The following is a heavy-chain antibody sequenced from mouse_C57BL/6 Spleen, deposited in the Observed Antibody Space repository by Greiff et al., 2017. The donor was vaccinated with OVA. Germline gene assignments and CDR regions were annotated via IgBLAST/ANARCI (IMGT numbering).Heavy chain of an antibody. CDR3: ARGVYYGSNFDY. J-gene: IGHJ2*01. CDR2: ISGGGGNT. Sequence: EVMLVESGGGLVKPGGSLKLSCAASGFTFSSYTMSWVRQTPEKRLEWVATISGGGGNTYYPDSVKGRFTISRDNAKNTLYLQMSSLRSEDTALYYCARGVYYGSNFDYWGQGTTLTVSS. V-gene: IGHV5-9*01. D-gene: IGHD1-1*01. CDR1: GFTFSSYT.